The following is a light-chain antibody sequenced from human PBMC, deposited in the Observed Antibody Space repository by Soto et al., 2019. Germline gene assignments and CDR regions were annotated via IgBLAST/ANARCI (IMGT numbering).Light chain of an antibody. CDR3: QQYGSSPVT. CDR1: QSVSSSY. Sequence: EIVLTQSPGTLSLSPGERATLSCRASQSVSSSYLAWYQQKPSQAPRLLIYGASSRATGIPDRFSGSGSGTDFTLTISRLEPEDFAVYYCQQYGSSPVTFGQGTKLEIK. V-gene: IGKV3-20*01. J-gene: IGKJ2*01. CDR2: GAS.